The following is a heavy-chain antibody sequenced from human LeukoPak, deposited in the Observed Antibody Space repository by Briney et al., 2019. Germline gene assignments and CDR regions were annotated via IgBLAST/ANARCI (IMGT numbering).Heavy chain of an antibody. CDR3: ARLKRITMVRGVIRNYFDY. Sequence: ASVKVSCKASGYTFTSYGINWVRQAPGQGLEWMGWISVYNGNTNYAQRLQGRVTMTTDTSTSTAYMELSRLRSDDTAVYYCARLKRITMVRGVIRNYFDYWGQGTLVTVSS. D-gene: IGHD3-10*01. V-gene: IGHV1-18*01. J-gene: IGHJ4*02. CDR1: GYTFTSYG. CDR2: ISVYNGNT.